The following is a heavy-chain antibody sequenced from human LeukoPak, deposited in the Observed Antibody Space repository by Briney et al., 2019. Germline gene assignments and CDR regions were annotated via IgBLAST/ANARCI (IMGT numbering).Heavy chain of an antibody. Sequence: PGGSLRLSCAASGFTFSSYAMHWVRQAPGKGLEWVAVISYDGNNKYYADSVKGRFTISRDNSKNTLYLQMNSLRAEDTAVYYCARDHCSSTSCYFSGIDYWGQGTLVTVSS. CDR3: ARDHCSSTSCYFSGIDY. J-gene: IGHJ4*02. CDR1: GFTFSSYA. CDR2: ISYDGNNK. V-gene: IGHV3-30-3*01. D-gene: IGHD2-2*01.